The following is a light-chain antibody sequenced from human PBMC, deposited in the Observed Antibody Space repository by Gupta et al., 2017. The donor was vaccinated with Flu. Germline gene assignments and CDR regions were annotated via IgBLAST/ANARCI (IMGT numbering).Light chain of an antibody. Sequence: VVLTQSPLSLPVTLGQPASISCRSSQSLVYSDGTTYLNWIKQRPGQSPRRLIYKVSYRDAGVPDRLSGSSYGPDFTLRSSRGETVDVGVYFCRQTAHWPAHTFGQATKVETK. CDR3: RQTAHWPAHT. CDR2: KVS. V-gene: IGKV2-30*01. J-gene: IGKJ2*01. CDR1: QSLVYSDGTTY.